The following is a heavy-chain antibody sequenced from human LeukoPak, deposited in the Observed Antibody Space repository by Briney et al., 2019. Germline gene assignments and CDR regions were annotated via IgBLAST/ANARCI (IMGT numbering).Heavy chain of an antibody. CDR1: GFTFSRYS. CDR3: ARGFSPPSVDDSHYYYSMDV. V-gene: IGHV3-21*01. Sequence: GGSLRLSCAASGFTFSRYSMNWVRQAPGKGLEWVSSISSSSSYIYYADSVKGRFTISRDSAKNSLYLQMNSLRAEDTAVYYCARGFSPPSVDDSHYYYSMDVWGKGTTVTVSS. J-gene: IGHJ6*03. D-gene: IGHD3-16*01. CDR2: ISSSSSYI.